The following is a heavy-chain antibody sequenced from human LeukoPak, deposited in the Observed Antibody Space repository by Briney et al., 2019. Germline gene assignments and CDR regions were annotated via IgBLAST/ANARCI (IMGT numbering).Heavy chain of an antibody. V-gene: IGHV3-23*01. CDR1: GFTFSSYA. CDR3: TNARITMVRGVSWCDP. J-gene: IGHJ5*02. CDR2: ISGSGGST. Sequence: PGGSLRLSCAASGFTFSSYAMSWVRQAPGKGLEWVSAISGSGGSTYYADSVKGRFTISRDNSKNTLYLQMNSLRAEDTAVYYCTNARITMVRGVSWCDPWRQGTLVTVSA. D-gene: IGHD3-10*01.